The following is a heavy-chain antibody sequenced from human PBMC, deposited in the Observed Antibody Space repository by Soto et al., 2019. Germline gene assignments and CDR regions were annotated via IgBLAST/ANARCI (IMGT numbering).Heavy chain of an antibody. CDR3: ARGGHVVVVTAALDF. Sequence: QVQLVQSGAEVKKPGASVKVSCKASGDTFTDYYIHWVRQAPGQGLEWMGTVYPSGGHTTYAQHFLGRITITRDTSTSTPYMELTSLPSEDTAVYYCARGGHVVVVTAALDFWGQGTLVTVSS. CDR1: GDTFTDYY. D-gene: IGHD2-21*02. J-gene: IGHJ4*02. V-gene: IGHV1-46*01. CDR2: VYPSGGHT.